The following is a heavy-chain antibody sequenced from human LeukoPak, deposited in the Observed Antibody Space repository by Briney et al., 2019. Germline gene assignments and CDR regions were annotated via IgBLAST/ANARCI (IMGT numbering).Heavy chain of an antibody. J-gene: IGHJ4*02. CDR3: ARNHVYGGADY. D-gene: IGHD5/OR15-5a*01. CDR2: TSGDGITT. V-gene: IGHV3-43*02. Sequence: GGSLRLSCAASGFTFHNYAIHWVRQAPGKGLEWVSLTSGDGITTYFADSVKGRFTISRDNSKSSLYLQMNSLRTEDTALYYCARNHVYGGADYWGQGTLVTVSS. CDR1: GFTFHNYA.